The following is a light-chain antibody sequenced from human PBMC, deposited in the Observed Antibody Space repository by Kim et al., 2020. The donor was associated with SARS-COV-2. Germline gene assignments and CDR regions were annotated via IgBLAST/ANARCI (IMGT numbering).Light chain of an antibody. CDR3: CSYAGSRNV. J-gene: IGLJ7*01. CDR2: EVT. V-gene: IGLV2-23*02. CDR1: SRDVGNYNL. Sequence: PRPSSTISCTGTSRDVGNYNLVSWYQQHPGKAPKLMIYEVTKRPSGVSNRFSGSKSGNTASLTISGLQAEDEADYYCCSYAGSRNVFGGGTQLTVL.